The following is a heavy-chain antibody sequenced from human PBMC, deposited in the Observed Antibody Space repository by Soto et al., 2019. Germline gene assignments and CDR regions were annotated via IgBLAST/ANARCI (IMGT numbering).Heavy chain of an antibody. J-gene: IGHJ6*02. Sequence: ASVKVSCKASGGTFSSYAISWVRQAPGQGLEWMGGIIPIFGTANYAQKFQGRVTITADESTSTDYMELSSLRSEDTAVYYCARVRLTYGSGSRDLSYYYYGMDVWGQGTTVTVSS. CDR3: ARVRLTYGSGSRDLSYYYYGMDV. V-gene: IGHV1-69*13. CDR2: IIPIFGTA. D-gene: IGHD3-10*01. CDR1: GGTFSSYA.